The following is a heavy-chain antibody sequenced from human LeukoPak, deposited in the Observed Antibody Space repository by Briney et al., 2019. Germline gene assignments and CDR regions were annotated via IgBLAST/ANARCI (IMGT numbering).Heavy chain of an antibody. J-gene: IGHJ4*02. CDR3: ARVLKGGNSPFDY. CDR1: GGSISSSSYY. D-gene: IGHD4-23*01. Sequence: SETLSFTCTVSGGSISSSSYYWGWIRQPPGKGLEWIGSIYYSGSTYYNPSLKSRVTISVDTSKNQFSLKLSSVTAADTAVYYCARVLKGGNSPFDYWGQGTLVTVSS. CDR2: IYYSGST. V-gene: IGHV4-39*07.